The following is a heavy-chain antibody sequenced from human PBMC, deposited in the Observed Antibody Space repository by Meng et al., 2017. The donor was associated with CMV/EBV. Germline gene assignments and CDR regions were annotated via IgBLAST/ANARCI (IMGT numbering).Heavy chain of an antibody. CDR1: GYSFTSYW. CDR2: IDPSDSYT. V-gene: IGHV5-10-1*01. J-gene: IGHJ5*02. Sequence: CKGSGYSFTSYWISWVRQMPGKGLEWMGRIDPSDSYTNYSPSFQGHVTISTDKSISTAYLRWSSLKASDTAMYYCARAIVPAVSWFDPWGQGTLVTVSS. CDR3: ARAIVPAVSWFDP. D-gene: IGHD2-2*01.